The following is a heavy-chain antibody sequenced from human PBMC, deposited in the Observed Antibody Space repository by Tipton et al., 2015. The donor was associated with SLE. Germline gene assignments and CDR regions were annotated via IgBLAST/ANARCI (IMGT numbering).Heavy chain of an antibody. D-gene: IGHD5-18*01. J-gene: IGHJ4*02. CDR3: ARVDTPMDFDY. CDR2: VYYSGST. V-gene: IGHV4-59*12. Sequence: PGLVKPSETLSLTCAMDGESFSAYYWSWIRQPPGKGLEWIGSVYYSGSTYYNPSLKSRVTISVDTSKNQFSLKLSSVTAADTAVYYCARVDTPMDFDYWGQGTLVTVSS. CDR1: GESFSAYY.